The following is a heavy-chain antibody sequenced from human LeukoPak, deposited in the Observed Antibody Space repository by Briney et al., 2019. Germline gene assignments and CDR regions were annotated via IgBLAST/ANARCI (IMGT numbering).Heavy chain of an antibody. CDR3: ARVVACSSTRCYTGIDY. V-gene: IGHV4-38-2*02. D-gene: IGHD2-2*02. CDR2: IYHSGST. CDR1: GYSISSGYY. J-gene: IGHJ4*02. Sequence: SETLSLTCTVSGYSISSGYYWAWIGQPPGKGLEWIGRIYHSGSTYYNPTLKSRVTTSVDTSKSQFSLKLSSVTAADRAVYYCARVVACSSTRCYTGIDYWAQGTVVSVSS.